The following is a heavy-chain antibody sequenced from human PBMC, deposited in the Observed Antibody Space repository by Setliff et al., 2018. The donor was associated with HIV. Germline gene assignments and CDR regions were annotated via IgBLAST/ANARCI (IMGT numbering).Heavy chain of an antibody. D-gene: IGHD3-10*01. CDR3: ARALWFGDFRFTGDWYFDL. CDR1: GGSFSGSY. J-gene: IGHJ2*01. V-gene: IGHV4-34*01. CDR2: LNYVGVT. Sequence: ETLSLTCAVHGGSFSGSYWSWIRQPPGKGLEWIGELNYVGVTNHNPSLKSRVTISVDTSKNQFSLRLSSVTAADTAVYYCARALWFGDFRFTGDWYFDLWGRGTPVTVSS.